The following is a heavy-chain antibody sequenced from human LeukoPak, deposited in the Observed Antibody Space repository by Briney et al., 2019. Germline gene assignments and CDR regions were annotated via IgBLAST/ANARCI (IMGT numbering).Heavy chain of an antibody. V-gene: IGHV3-23*01. CDR2: ISGSGGST. CDR3: ARDPYSGGYGNYYYYYMDV. Sequence: GGTLRLSCAASGFTFSSYGMSWVRQAPGKGLEWVSAISGSGGSTYHADSVKGRFTISRDNAKNSLYLQMNSLRAEDTAVYYCARDPYSGGYGNYYYYYMDVWGKGTTVTISS. J-gene: IGHJ6*03. D-gene: IGHD1-26*01. CDR1: GFTFSSYG.